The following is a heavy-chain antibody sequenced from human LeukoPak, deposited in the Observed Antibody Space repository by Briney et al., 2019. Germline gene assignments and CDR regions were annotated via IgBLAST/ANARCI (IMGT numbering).Heavy chain of an antibody. D-gene: IGHD3-10*01. CDR1: GYTFTGYH. J-gene: IGHJ4*02. V-gene: IGHV1-2*02. Sequence: ASVKVSCKASGYTFTGYHMHWVRQAPGQGLEWMGWINPNSGGTNYAQKFQGKVTMTRDTSISTAYMELSRLRSDDTAVYYCARDRGLRAYYFDYWGQGTLVTVSS. CDR3: ARDRGLRAYYFDY. CDR2: INPNSGGT.